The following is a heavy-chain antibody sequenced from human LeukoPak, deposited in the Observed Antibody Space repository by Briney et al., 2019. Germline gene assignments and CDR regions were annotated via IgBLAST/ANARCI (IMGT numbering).Heavy chain of an antibody. CDR3: ARDLMGIAYRGAFYY. CDR1: GGSISSYY. J-gene: IGHJ4*02. D-gene: IGHD6-13*01. V-gene: IGHV4-4*07. Sequence: SSETLSLTCTVSGGSISSYYWSWIRQPPGKGLEWIGRVFTSAIISGNTNYNPSLKSRVTMSVDSSKNQFSLKLRSVTAADTAVYYCARDLMGIAYRGAFYYWGQGTLVTVSS. CDR2: VFTSAIISGNT.